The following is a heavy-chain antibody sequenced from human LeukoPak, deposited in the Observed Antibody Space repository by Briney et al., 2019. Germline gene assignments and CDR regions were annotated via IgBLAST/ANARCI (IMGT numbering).Heavy chain of an antibody. Sequence: GGSLRLSCAASEFSVGSNYMAWVRQAPGKGLEWVSLIYSGGSTYYADSVKGRFTISRDNSKNTLYLQMNSLRAEDTAVYYCAKVALGSYYYYMDVWGKGTTVTISS. D-gene: IGHD5-12*01. J-gene: IGHJ6*03. CDR2: IYSGGST. CDR1: EFSVGSNY. CDR3: AKVALGSYYYYMDV. V-gene: IGHV3-66*02.